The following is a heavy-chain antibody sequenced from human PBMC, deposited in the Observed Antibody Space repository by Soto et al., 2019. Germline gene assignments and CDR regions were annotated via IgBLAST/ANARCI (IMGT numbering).Heavy chain of an antibody. V-gene: IGHV1-8*01. CDR3: ARVDVLRYFDWLSGYYGMDV. J-gene: IGHJ6*02. Sequence: ASVKVSCKASGYTFTSYDINWVRQATGQGLEWMGWMNPNSGNTGYAQKFQGGVTMTRNTSISTAYMELSSLRSEDTAVYYCARVDVLRYFDWLSGYYGMDVWGQGTTVTVSS. CDR1: GYTFTSYD. D-gene: IGHD3-9*01. CDR2: MNPNSGNT.